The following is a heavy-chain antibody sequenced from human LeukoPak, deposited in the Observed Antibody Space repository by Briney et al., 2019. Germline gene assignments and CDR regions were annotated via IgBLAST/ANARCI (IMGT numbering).Heavy chain of an antibody. V-gene: IGHV1-8*01. CDR1: GYTFTSSD. CDR3: ATPHSSSWYWGGYYYGMDV. CDR2: MNPNSGNT. Sequence: GASVKVSCKASGYTFTSSDINWVRQATGQGLEWMGWMNPNSGNTGYAQKFQGRVTMTRNTSISTAYMELSSLRSEDTAVYYCATPHSSSWYWGGYYYGMDVWGQGTTVTVSS. D-gene: IGHD6-13*01. J-gene: IGHJ6*02.